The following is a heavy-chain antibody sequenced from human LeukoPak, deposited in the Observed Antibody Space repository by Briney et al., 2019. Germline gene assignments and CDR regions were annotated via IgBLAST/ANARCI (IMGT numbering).Heavy chain of an antibody. CDR3: GRHIYPWKYADGFDI. CDR1: GFTFSSYW. J-gene: IGHJ3*02. CDR2: IKQDGSEK. V-gene: IGHV3-7*01. D-gene: IGHD1-7*01. Sequence: GGSLRLSCAASGFTFSSYWMSWVRQAPGKGLEWVANIKQDGSEKYYVDSVKGRFTISRDNSKNTMYLQVNSLRAEDTAVYYCGRHIYPWKYADGFDIWGQGTMVTVSS.